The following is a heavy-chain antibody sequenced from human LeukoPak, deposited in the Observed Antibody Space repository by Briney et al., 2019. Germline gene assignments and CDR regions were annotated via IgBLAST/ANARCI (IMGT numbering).Heavy chain of an antibody. Sequence: ASVKVSCKASGYTFTSYAMNWVRQAPGQGLEWMGWINTNTGNPTYAQGFTGRFVFSLDTSVSTAYLQISSLKAEDTAVYYCARDIQSSGWYYFDYWGQGTLVTVSS. CDR3: ARDIQSSGWYYFDY. V-gene: IGHV7-4-1*02. D-gene: IGHD6-19*01. CDR1: GYTFTSYA. CDR2: INTNTGNP. J-gene: IGHJ4*02.